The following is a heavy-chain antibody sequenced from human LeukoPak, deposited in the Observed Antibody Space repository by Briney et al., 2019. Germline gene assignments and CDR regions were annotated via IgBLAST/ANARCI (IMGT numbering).Heavy chain of an antibody. J-gene: IGHJ6*03. CDR2: ISSNGGST. CDR1: GFTFSSYA. CDR3: AREPHRPYYDFWSGYSPWRDYYYYMDV. D-gene: IGHD3-3*01. V-gene: IGHV3-64*01. Sequence: GGSLRLSCAASGFTFSSYAMHWVRQAPGKGLEYVSAISSNGGSTYYANSVKGRFTISRDNSKNTLYLQMGSLRAEDMAVYYCAREPHRPYYDFWSGYSPWRDYYYYMDVWGKGTTVTVSS.